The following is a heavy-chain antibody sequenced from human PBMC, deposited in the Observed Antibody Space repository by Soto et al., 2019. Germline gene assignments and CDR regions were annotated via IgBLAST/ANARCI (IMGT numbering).Heavy chain of an antibody. V-gene: IGHV3-23*01. J-gene: IGHJ4*02. CDR3: AYIVVVPAAIVSSVSDY. Sequence: EVQLLESGGGLVQPGGSLRLSCAASGFTFSSYAMSWVRQAPGKGLEWVSALSGSGGSTYYADSVKGRFTISRDNSKNTLYLQMNSLRAEDTAVYYFAYIVVVPAAIVSSVSDYWGQGTLVTVSS. D-gene: IGHD2-2*02. CDR1: GFTFSSYA. CDR2: LSGSGGST.